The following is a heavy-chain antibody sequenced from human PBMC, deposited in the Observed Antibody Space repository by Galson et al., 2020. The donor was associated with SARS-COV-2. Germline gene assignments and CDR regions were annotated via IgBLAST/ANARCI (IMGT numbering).Heavy chain of an antibody. CDR3: ARCLVSRGGDCFDY. V-gene: IGHV3-30-3*01. J-gene: IGHJ4*02. Sequence: GGSLRLSCAASGFTFSSYAMHWVRQAPGKGLEWVAVISYDGSNKYYADSVKGRFTISRDNSKNTLYLQMNSLRAEDTAVYYCARCLVSRGGDCFDYWGQGTLVTVSS. CDR1: GFTFSSYA. D-gene: IGHD2-21*01. CDR2: ISYDGSNK.